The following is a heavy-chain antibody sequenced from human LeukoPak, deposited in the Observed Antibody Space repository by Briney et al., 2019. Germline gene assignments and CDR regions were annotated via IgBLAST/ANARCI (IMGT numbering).Heavy chain of an antibody. CDR1: GFTFSSYS. D-gene: IGHD3-22*01. CDR3: ARGSSGRAVATGVVVVIGFDY. J-gene: IGHJ4*02. CDR2: ISSSSSYI. Sequence: SGGSLRLSCAASGFTFSSYSMNWVRQAPGKGLEWVSSISSSSSYIYYADSVKGRFTISRDNSKNTLYLQMNSLRAEDTAVYYCARGSSGRAVATGVVVVIGFDYWGQGTLVTVSS. V-gene: IGHV3-21*01.